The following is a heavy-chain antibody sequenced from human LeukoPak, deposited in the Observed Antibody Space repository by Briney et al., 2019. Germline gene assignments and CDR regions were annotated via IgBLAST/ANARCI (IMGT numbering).Heavy chain of an antibody. CDR3: ARVGTGTNPVPYFDY. D-gene: IGHD1-1*01. CDR1: GGSISSGSYY. Sequence: SETLSLTCTVSGGSISSGSYYWSWIRQPAGKGLEWIGRIYTSGSTNYNPSLKSRVTISVDTSKNQFSLKLSSVTAADTAVYYCARVGTGTNPVPYFDYWGQGTLVTVSS. J-gene: IGHJ4*02. V-gene: IGHV4-61*02. CDR2: IYTSGST.